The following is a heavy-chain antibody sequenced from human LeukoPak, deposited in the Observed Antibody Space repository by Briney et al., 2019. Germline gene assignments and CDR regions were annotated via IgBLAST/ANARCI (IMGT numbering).Heavy chain of an antibody. Sequence: PRGSLRLSCAASGFTFSNYGMHWVRQAPGKGLEWAALIWYDGRTKFHADSVKGRFTISRDNSKNTLYLQMDSLRDEDTAVYYCAREWGRIAVAGGPGYWGQGTRVTVSS. CDR3: AREWGRIAVAGGPGY. V-gene: IGHV3-33*01. J-gene: IGHJ4*02. D-gene: IGHD6-19*01. CDR1: GFTFSNYG. CDR2: IWYDGRTK.